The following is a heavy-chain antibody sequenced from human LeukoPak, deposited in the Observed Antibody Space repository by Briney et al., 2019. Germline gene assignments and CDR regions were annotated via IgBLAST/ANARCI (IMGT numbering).Heavy chain of an antibody. J-gene: IGHJ4*02. Sequence: SETLPLTCSVSGGSINNFYWSWIRQPPGMRLEWIGYIHSNGGTNYNPSLKSRITMLVDTSKNQFSLKLNSVTAADTAVYYCARHVSGIYGSRGDLDHWGPGTLVTVSS. CDR2: IHSNGGT. CDR3: ARHVSGIYGSRGDLDH. D-gene: IGHD3-10*01. V-gene: IGHV4-59*08. CDR1: GGSINNFY.